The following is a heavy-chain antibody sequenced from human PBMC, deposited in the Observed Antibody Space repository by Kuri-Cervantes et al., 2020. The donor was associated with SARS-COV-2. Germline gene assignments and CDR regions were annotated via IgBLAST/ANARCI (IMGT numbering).Heavy chain of an antibody. CDR1: GYTFTAYY. D-gene: IGHD3-22*01. V-gene: IGHV1-2*06. Sequence: ASVKVSCKTSGYTFTAYYVHWVRQAPGQGLEWMGRIHPNDGATNSAQKFQGRVTVTRDTSISTAYMELSRLRSDDTAVYYCARSYFYDSSGYVMDYWGQGTLVTSPQ. CDR2: IHPNDGAT. J-gene: IGHJ4*02. CDR3: ARSYFYDSSGYVMDY.